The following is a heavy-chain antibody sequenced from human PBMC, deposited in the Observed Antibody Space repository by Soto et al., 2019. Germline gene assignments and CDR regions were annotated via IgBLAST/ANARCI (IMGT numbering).Heavy chain of an antibody. V-gene: IGHV4-31*03. D-gene: IGHD5-12*01. CDR1: GGSISSGGYY. CDR3: ARDIVATSGYYYRMDV. J-gene: IGHJ6*02. CDR2: IYYSGST. Sequence: TLSLTCTVSGGSISSGGYYWSWIRQHPGKGLEWIGYIYYSGSTYYNPSLKSRVTISVDTSKNQFSLKLSSVTAADTAVYYCARDIVATSGYYYRMDVWGQGTTVTVSS.